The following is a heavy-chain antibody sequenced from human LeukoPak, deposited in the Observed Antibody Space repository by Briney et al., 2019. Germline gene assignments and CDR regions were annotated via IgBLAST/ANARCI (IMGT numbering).Heavy chain of an antibody. Sequence: GGSLRLSCAASGFTFDDYAMHWVRQAPGKGLEWVSGINDISTDRYYADSVRGRFSISRDNSKNTLYLQMNSLRAEDTAIYYCAKEVSSSWSHWGQGTLVTVSS. CDR2: INDISTDR. CDR1: GFTFDDYA. V-gene: IGHV3-23*01. J-gene: IGHJ4*02. D-gene: IGHD6-13*01. CDR3: AKEVSSSWSH.